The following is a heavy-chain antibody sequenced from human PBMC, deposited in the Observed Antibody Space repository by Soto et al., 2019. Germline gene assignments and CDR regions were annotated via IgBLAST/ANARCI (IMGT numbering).Heavy chain of an antibody. CDR1: GFALTTNGVG. CDR3: TRRIGFGVMDV. V-gene: IGHV2-5*02. J-gene: IGHJ6*02. CDR2: IYWDDNK. Sequence: QITLKESGPTLVKPTQSLTLTCTFSGFALTTNGVGVGWIRQPPGKALEWLALIYWDDNKLYSSSLKNRLTXTXXTSKNQVVLTMTNVDPVDTATYYCTRRIGFGVMDVWGQGTTVTVSS. D-gene: IGHD3-10*01.